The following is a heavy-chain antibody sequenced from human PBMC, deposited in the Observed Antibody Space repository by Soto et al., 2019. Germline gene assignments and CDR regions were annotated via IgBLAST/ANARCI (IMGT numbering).Heavy chain of an antibody. CDR1: GFIFISYA. CDR2: ISYDGSNK. J-gene: IGHJ4*02. D-gene: IGHD3-16*02. V-gene: IGHV3-30-3*01. Sequence: VGSLSLSCAGSGFIFISYAMHWVRQALGRGLEWVAVISYDGSNKYFADSLKGRFNITRDNSKNKLYLQMNSPRTEEKAVDYYARKPHGGGSYPLSAYWGQGTLVTVSS. CDR3: ARKPHGGGSYPLSAY.